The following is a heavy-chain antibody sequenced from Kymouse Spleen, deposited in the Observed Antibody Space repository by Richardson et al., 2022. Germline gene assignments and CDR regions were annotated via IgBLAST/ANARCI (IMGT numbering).Heavy chain of an antibody. CDR3: ARGGRDTLYYYYYYGMDV. CDR1: GGSFSGYY. D-gene: IGHD5-18,IGHD5-18*01. J-gene: IGHJ6*02. CDR2: INHSGST. V-gene: IGHV4-34*01. Sequence: QVQLQQWGAGLLKPSETLSLTCAVYGGSFSGYYWSWIRQPPGKGLEWIGEINHSGSTNYNPSLKSRVTISVDTSKNQFSLKLSSVTAADTAVYYCARGGRDTLYYYYYYGMDVWGQGTTVTVSS.